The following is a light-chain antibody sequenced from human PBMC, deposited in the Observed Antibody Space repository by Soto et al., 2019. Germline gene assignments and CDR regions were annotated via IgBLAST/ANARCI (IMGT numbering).Light chain of an antibody. CDR3: QQYHHWPPIT. CDR1: QRISND. CDR2: DAS. J-gene: IGKJ5*01. Sequence: EVLMTQSPATLSVSPGERVILSCRASQRISNDLAWYQQKAGQAPRLLIYDASTRATGIPARFSGSGSGTEFTLTISSLQSEDFAVYYCQQYHHWPPITFGQGTRLEI. V-gene: IGKV3-15*01.